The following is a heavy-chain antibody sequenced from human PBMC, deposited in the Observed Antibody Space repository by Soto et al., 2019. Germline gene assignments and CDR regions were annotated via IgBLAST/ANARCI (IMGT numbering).Heavy chain of an antibody. CDR3: ARGGSGWYENWFDP. V-gene: IGHV4-59*01. CDR1: GGSISSYY. CDR2: IYYSGST. Sequence: QVQLQESGPGLVKPSETLSLTCTVSGGSISSYYWSWIRQPPGKGLEWIGYIYYSGSTNYNPSLKIRVTISVDTSKNQFSLKLSSVTAADTAVYYCARGGSGWYENWFDPWGQGTLVTVSS. J-gene: IGHJ5*02. D-gene: IGHD6-19*01.